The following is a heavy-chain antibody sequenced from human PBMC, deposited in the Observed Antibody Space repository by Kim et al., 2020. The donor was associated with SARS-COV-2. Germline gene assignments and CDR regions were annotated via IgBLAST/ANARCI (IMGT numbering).Heavy chain of an antibody. Sequence: SETLSLTCAVYGGSFSGYYWSWIRQPPGKGLEWIGEINHSGSTNYNPSLKSRVTISVDTSKNQFSLKLSSVTAADTAVYYCAITDWPPENLYYYYGMDVWGQGTTVTVSS. CDR3: AITDWPPENLYYYYGMDV. CDR1: GGSFSGYY. V-gene: IGHV4-34*01. CDR2: INHSGST. D-gene: IGHD3-9*01. J-gene: IGHJ6*02.